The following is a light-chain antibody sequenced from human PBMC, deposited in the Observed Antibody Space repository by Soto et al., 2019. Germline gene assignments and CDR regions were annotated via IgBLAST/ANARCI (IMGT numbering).Light chain of an antibody. CDR1: QSVSHN. CDR2: GAS. J-gene: IGKJ1*01. CDR3: QQRDDGPQT. V-gene: IGKV3-15*01. Sequence: EIVMTHSPATLYVSPGEIATVSCRSSQSVSHNLDWFQQRPGQAPRLLISGASTRAAGIPARFSGSGSETEFTLTISSLQSEDFEVYYCQQRDDGPQTFGQGTKVDIK.